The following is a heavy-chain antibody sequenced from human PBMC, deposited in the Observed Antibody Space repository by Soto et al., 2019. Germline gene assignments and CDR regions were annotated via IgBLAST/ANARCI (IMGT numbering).Heavy chain of an antibody. CDR3: AKVSPGKWLLQAFDI. Sequence: PXETLSLTCAVYGGSFSGYYWSWIRQPPGKGLEWIGEINHSGSTNYNPSLKSRVTISVDTSKNQFSLKLSSVTAADTAAYYCAKVSPGKWLLQAFDIWGQGTMVTVSS. D-gene: IGHD3-22*01. CDR1: GGSFSGYY. V-gene: IGHV4-34*01. CDR2: INHSGST. J-gene: IGHJ3*02.